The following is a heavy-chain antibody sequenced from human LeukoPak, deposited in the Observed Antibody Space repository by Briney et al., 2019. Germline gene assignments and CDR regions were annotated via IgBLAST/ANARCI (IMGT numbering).Heavy chain of an antibody. CDR2: ISGGNT. Sequence: PGGSLRLSRAAPGFTLSSTGMSWVRPAPGKGLEWGSGISGGNTSYADSVKGRSTISRDNSKSTLYLQMDSLRVEDTAIYYCARGTGAAAGPDRGIHWGQGTLVTVSS. CDR3: ARGTGAAAGPDRGIH. CDR1: GFTLSSTG. V-gene: IGHV3-23*01. D-gene: IGHD6-13*01. J-gene: IGHJ4*02.